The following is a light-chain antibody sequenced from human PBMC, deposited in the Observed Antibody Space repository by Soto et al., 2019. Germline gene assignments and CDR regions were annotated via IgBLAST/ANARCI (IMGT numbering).Light chain of an antibody. J-gene: IGKJ1*01. CDR3: QKYNSAPWT. CDR1: QGISNY. Sequence: DVQMTQSTSSLSTSFGDRVTITCRASQGISNYLACYQQKPGKVPKLLIYAASTLQSGVPSRFSGSGSGTDFTLTISSLQPEDVATYYCQKYNSAPWTFGQGTKVDIK. V-gene: IGKV1-27*01. CDR2: AAS.